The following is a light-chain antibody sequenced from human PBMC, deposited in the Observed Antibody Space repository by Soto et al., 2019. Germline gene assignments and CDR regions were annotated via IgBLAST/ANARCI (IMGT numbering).Light chain of an antibody. CDR2: GAS. CDR3: QQYYGTPRT. V-gene: IGKV3-15*01. CDR1: QSVSSN. J-gene: IGKJ1*01. Sequence: ETVMTQSPVTLSVSPGERATLSCRASQSVSSNLAWYQQKPGQAPRLLIYGASTRATGIPARFSGSGSGTEFTLTISSLQSEDFAVYYCQQYYGTPRTFGQGTKVEIK.